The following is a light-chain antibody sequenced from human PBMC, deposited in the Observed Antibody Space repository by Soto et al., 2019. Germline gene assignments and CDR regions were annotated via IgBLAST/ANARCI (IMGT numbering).Light chain of an antibody. CDR2: ATS. V-gene: IGKV1-27*01. CDR1: QGFSNY. Sequence: DLQMTQSPSSLSASVGDRVTITCRASQGFSNYLAWYQQKPGKVPMLLIYATSTLQSGVPSRFSGSGSGTDFTLTISSLQPEDVATYYCQKYNDVPFTFGPGTKVDIK. J-gene: IGKJ3*01. CDR3: QKYNDVPFT.